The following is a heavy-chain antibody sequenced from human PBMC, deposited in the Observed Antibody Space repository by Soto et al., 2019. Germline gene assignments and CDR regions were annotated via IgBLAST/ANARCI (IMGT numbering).Heavy chain of an antibody. V-gene: IGHV3-53*01. CDR3: VRRPLNSNGAY. CDR1: GFTVSSND. CDR2: IYSSGST. Sequence: EVQLVESGGDLIQPGGSLRLSCAASGFTVSSNDMSWVRQAPGKGLEWVSLIYSSGSTHYADSVKGRFTISRDNSKNTVHLQMNTLGAEDTAVYYCVRRPLNSNGAYWGQGTLVTVSS. J-gene: IGHJ4*02. D-gene: IGHD3-22*01.